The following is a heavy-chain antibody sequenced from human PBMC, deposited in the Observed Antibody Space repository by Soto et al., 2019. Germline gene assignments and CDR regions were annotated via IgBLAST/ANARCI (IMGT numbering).Heavy chain of an antibody. V-gene: IGHV4-34*01. J-gene: IGHJ4*02. CDR3: ARTRATPASRNLDY. CDR1: GGSFSGYY. D-gene: IGHD1-1*01. Sequence: QVQLQQWGAGLLKPSETLSLTWAVYGGSFSGYYWSWVRQAPGKGLEWIGEINPTGGTNYNPSLKSRVTISVDTSKDQFSLQLSSVTAADTAVYYCARTRATPASRNLDYWGQGTLVTVSS. CDR2: INPTGGT.